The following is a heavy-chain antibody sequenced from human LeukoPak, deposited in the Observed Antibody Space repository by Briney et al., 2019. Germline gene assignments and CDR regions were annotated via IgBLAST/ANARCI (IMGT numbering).Heavy chain of an antibody. CDR1: GHRFVSHW. V-gene: IGHV5-51*01. CDR3: ARRGRSGGNEVFDY. D-gene: IGHD4-23*01. CDR2: IYPGDSDT. Sequence: GESLKISCKTSGHRFVSHWIVWVRQMPGKGLEWLGIIYPGDSDTRYSPSFQGQVTISADKSISTAYLQWSSLKASDTAMYYCARRGRSGGNEVFDYWGQGTLVTVSS. J-gene: IGHJ4*02.